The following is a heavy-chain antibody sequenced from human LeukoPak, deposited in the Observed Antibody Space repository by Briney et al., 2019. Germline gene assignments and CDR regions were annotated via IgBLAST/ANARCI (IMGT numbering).Heavy chain of an antibody. Sequence: PGGSLRLSCAASGFTFSSYSMNWVRQAPGKGLEWVSSISSSSSYIYYADSVKGRFTISRDNAKNSLYLQMNSLRAEDTAVYYCARDFRGYDYYYYYGMDVWGQGTTVTVPS. CDR3: ARDFRGYDYYYYYGMDV. V-gene: IGHV3-21*01. J-gene: IGHJ6*02. CDR1: GFTFSSYS. D-gene: IGHD6-25*01. CDR2: ISSSSSYI.